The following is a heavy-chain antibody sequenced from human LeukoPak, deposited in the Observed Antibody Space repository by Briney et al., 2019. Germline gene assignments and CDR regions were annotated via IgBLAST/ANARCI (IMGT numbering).Heavy chain of an antibody. CDR3: ARGFDSKSTYFDY. D-gene: IGHD5-12*01. CDR1: GGSISNSY. CDR2: IYYSGTTT. Sequence: KPSETLSLSCTVSGGSISNSYWNWIRQPPGKGLEWIGYIYYSGTTTNYNPSLRSRVTISVDTSKNQFSLRLTSVTAADTAVYYCARGFDSKSTYFDYWGQGTLVTVSS. V-gene: IGHV4-59*01. J-gene: IGHJ4*02.